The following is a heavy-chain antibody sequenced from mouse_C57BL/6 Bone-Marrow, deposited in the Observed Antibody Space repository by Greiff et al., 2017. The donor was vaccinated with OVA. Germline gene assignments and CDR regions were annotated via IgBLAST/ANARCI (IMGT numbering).Heavy chain of an antibody. Sequence: EVKLVESGPVLVKPGASVKMSCKASGYTFTDYYMNWVKQSHGKSLEWIGVINPYNGGTSYNQKFKGKATLTVDKSSSTAYMELNSLTSEDSAVYYCARGDPTRFAYWGQGTLVTVSA. CDR1: GYTFTDYY. CDR2: INPYNGGT. D-gene: IGHD3-3*01. V-gene: IGHV1-19*01. CDR3: ARGDPTRFAY. J-gene: IGHJ3*01.